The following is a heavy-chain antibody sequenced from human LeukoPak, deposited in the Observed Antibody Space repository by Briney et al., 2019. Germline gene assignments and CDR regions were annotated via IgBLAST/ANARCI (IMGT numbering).Heavy chain of an antibody. Sequence: GGSLRLSCAASGFTFSSYWMSWVRQAPGKGLEWVAVISYDGSNKYYADSVKGRFTISRDNSKNTLYLQMNSLRAVDTAVYYCATVPATYSSGWYLYYFDYWGQGTLVTVSS. D-gene: IGHD6-19*01. J-gene: IGHJ4*02. CDR1: GFTFSSYW. CDR2: ISYDGSNK. CDR3: ATVPATYSSGWYLYYFDY. V-gene: IGHV3-30-3*01.